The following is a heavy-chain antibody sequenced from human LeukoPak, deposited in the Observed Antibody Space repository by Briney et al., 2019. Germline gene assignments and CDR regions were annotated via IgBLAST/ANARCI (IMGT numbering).Heavy chain of an antibody. V-gene: IGHV1-18*04. CDR2: ISPYTGDT. CDR1: GYTFSSYG. Sequence: ASVKVSCKASGYTFSSYGISWVRQAPGQGLEWMGSISPYTGDTKYAERLQDRVIMTTDTSTRTAFMELRSLTSDDTAVFYCARDQYDSVWGSYRPYFDFWGQGTLVTVSS. CDR3: ARDQYDSVWGSYRPYFDF. J-gene: IGHJ4*02. D-gene: IGHD3-16*02.